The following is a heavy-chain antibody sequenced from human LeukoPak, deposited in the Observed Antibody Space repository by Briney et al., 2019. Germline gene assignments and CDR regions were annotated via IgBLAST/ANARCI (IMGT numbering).Heavy chain of an antibody. CDR2: INPNSGGT. D-gene: IGHD2-2*01. J-gene: IGHJ4*02. CDR3: ARDPQLSSNFDY. V-gene: IGHV1-2*06. CDR1: GYTFTGYY. Sequence: GASVKVSCKASGYTFTGYYMHWVRQAPGQGLEWMGRINPNSGGTIYAQKFQGRVTMTRDTSISTAYMELSRLRSDDTAVYYCARDPQLSSNFDYWGQGTLVTVSS.